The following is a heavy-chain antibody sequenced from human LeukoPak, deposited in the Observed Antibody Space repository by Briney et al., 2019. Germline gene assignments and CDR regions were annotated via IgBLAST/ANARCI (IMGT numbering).Heavy chain of an antibody. CDR3: TIITIHANSDY. D-gene: IGHD2-2*02. CDR2: MYYTGRT. CDR1: GFTFSSNS. V-gene: IGHV4-59*01. Sequence: GSLRLSCTVSGFTFSSNSMSWVRQAPGKGLEWLGHMYYTGRTKYNASFKSGGTFSLDMSKNQFSLKLDSVTAADTAMYYCTIITIHANSDYWGQGTLVTVSS. J-gene: IGHJ4*02.